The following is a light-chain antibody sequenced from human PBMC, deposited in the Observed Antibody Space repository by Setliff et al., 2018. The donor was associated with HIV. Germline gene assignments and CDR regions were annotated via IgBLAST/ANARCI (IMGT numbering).Light chain of an antibody. CDR1: SSNIGGNS. CDR2: RNN. Sequence: SVLTQPPSASKTPGQRVTISCSGSSSNIGGNSVSWYQQLPGTAPKLLIYRNNQRPSGVPVRFSGSKSGTSASLAISGLQSEDEADYYCAAWDESLNGYVFGTGTKSPS. J-gene: IGLJ1*01. CDR3: AAWDESLNGYV. V-gene: IGLV1-44*01.